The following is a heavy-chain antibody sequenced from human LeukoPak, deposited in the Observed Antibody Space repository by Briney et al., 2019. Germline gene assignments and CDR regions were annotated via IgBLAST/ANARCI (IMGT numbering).Heavy chain of an antibody. J-gene: IGHJ4*02. CDR3: AKDGEQWLPHYFDY. Sequence: GGSLRLSYAASGFTFSRYAMSCVRQAPGKGLEWVSDISVSGGSTYYADSVKGRFTISRDNSKNTLYLQMNSLRAEDTAVYYCAKDGEQWLPHYFDYWGQGTLVTVSS. CDR2: ISVSGGST. CDR1: GFTFSRYA. D-gene: IGHD6-19*01. V-gene: IGHV3-23*01.